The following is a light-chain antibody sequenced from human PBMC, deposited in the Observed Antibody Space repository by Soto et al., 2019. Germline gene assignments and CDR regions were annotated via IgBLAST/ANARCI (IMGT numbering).Light chain of an antibody. CDR3: QQNYNTLIT. CDR1: QSIRSY. CDR2: AAS. V-gene: IGKV1-39*01. J-gene: IGKJ5*01. Sequence: DIQLTQSPSSLSASVGDRVTITCRASQSIRSYLNWYQQKPGKAPKLLIYAASSLQTGVSSRLSGSGSGTDFTLTISSLQPEDFTTYYCQQNYNTLITFGQGTRLEI.